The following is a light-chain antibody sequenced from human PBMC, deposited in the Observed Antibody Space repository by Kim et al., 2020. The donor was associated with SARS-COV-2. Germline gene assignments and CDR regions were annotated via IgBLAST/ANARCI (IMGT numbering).Light chain of an antibody. Sequence: VPPGKTARFPGSGDELGEKYAGWYQQKQGQSPVLVIYQDNKRPSGIPERFSGSNSGNTATLTISGTQSMDEADYYCQAWDGNTAVFGGGTQLTVL. V-gene: IGLV3-1*01. CDR3: QAWDGNTAV. CDR1: ELGEKY. J-gene: IGLJ3*02. CDR2: QDN.